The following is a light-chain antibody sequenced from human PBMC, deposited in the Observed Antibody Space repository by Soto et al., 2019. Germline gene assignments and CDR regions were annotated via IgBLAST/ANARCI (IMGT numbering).Light chain of an antibody. Sequence: IVLTRSQATLSLSPCEIAALSCRASQGVSSYLAWYQQKPGQAPRLLIYDASNRATGIPVRFSGSGSGTDFTLTISSLEPEDFALYYCQQRNSWPSTFGQGTRLEIK. CDR1: QGVSSY. J-gene: IGKJ5*01. CDR3: QQRNSWPST. CDR2: DAS. V-gene: IGKV3D-11*01.